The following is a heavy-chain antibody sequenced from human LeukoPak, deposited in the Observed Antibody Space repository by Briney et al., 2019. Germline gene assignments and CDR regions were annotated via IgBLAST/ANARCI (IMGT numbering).Heavy chain of an antibody. CDR3: ARGYIYGYDC. CDR1: GFTFSNNW. D-gene: IGHD5-18*01. CDR2: INSDGSTT. J-gene: IGHJ4*02. V-gene: IGHV3-74*01. Sequence: PGGSLRLSCAASGFTFSNNWMHWVRQAPGKGLVWVSRINSDGSTTTYADSVKGRFTISRDNAKNTLYLQMNSLRAEDTAVYYCARGYIYGYDCWGQGALVTVPS.